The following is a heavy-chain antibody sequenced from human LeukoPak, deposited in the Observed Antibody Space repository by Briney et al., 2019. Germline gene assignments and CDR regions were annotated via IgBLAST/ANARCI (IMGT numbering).Heavy chain of an antibody. Sequence: ASVKVSCKASGGTFSSYAISWVRQAPGQGLEWMGGIIPIFGTANYAQKFQGRVTITADESTSTAYMELRRLRSDDTAVYYCARVQKYCSSTGCYWIDWFDPWGQGTLVTVSS. CDR1: GGTFSSYA. CDR3: ARVQKYCSSTGCYWIDWFDP. J-gene: IGHJ5*02. V-gene: IGHV1-69*13. CDR2: IIPIFGTA. D-gene: IGHD2-2*01.